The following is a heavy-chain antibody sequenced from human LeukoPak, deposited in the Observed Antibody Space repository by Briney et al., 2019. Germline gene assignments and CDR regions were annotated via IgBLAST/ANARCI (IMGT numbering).Heavy chain of an antibody. CDR2: IYHSGST. CDR1: GYSISSGYY. J-gene: IGHJ4*02. CDR3: ARDRPYYDFWSGYLTMGPFDY. D-gene: IGHD3-3*01. Sequence: SETLSLTCTVSGYSISSGYYWGWIRQPPGKGLEWIGSIYHSGSTYYNPSLKSRVTISVDTSKNQFSLKLSSVTAADTAVYYCARDRPYYDFWSGYLTMGPFDYWGQGTLVTVSS. V-gene: IGHV4-38-2*02.